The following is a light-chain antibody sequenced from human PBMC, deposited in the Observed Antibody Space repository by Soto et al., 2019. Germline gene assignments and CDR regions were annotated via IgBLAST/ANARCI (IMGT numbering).Light chain of an antibody. CDR2: DAS. V-gene: IGKV1-17*01. Sequence: DIQMTQSPSSLSASVGDRVTITCRASQGIRNDLVWYQQKPGKAPKRLIYDASSLQSGVPSRFSGSGSGTEFTLTISSLQPEDFATYFCLQHNTYIGTWTFGQGTKVDI. J-gene: IGKJ1*01. CDR1: QGIRND. CDR3: LQHNTYIGTWT.